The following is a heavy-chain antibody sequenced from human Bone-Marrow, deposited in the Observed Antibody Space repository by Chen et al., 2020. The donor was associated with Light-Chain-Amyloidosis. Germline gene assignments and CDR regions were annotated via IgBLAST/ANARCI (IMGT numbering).Heavy chain of an antibody. D-gene: IGHD3-3*02. V-gene: IGHV4-38-2*01. CDR3: VRHFSATDPFDF. CDR2: MYYGGNT. Sequence: QVLLQGSGPGLVMSSETLSLSCSVSGFSISSGHYWGWVRQPPGKGLECIATMYYGGNTYYFPSIKSRLAISLDLSKNQFSLNLTSVTAADTAVYYCVRHFSATDPFDFWGRGTMVTVSS. J-gene: IGHJ3*01. CDR1: GFSISSGHY.